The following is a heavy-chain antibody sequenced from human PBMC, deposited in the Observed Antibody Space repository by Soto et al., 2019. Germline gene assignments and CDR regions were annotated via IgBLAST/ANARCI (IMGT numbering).Heavy chain of an antibody. CDR1: GGSISSSNW. CDR3: ARRGATRERYYFDY. CDR2: IYHSGST. Sequence: DTLSLTCAVSGGSISSSNWWSWVRQPPGKGLEWIGEIYHSGSTNYNPSLKSRVTISVDKSKNQFSLKLSSVTAADTAVYYCARRGATRERYYFDYWGQGTLVTVSS. V-gene: IGHV4-4*02. D-gene: IGHD1-26*01. J-gene: IGHJ4*02.